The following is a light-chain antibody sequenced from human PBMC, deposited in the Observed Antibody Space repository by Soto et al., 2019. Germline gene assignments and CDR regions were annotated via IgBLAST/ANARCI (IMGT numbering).Light chain of an antibody. CDR2: KAS. V-gene: IGKV1-5*03. J-gene: IGKJ3*01. CDR1: QSVSSW. CDR3: QQYSTYPFA. Sequence: DIQMTQSPSTLSPSVGDRVTITCRASQSVSSWLAWYQQKPGKAPKLLIYKASSLDSGLPSRFSGRESGTEFTLTTSSLQPDDFATYYCQQYSTYPFAFGPATNVDI.